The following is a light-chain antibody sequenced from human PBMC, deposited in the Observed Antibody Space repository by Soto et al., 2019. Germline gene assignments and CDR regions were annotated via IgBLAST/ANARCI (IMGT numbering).Light chain of an antibody. CDR2: GVS. J-gene: IGLJ1*01. Sequence: QSALTQPASVSGSPVQSITISCTGTSSDIGGYNFVSWYQHHPGKAPRLMIFGVSDRPSGVSDRFSGSKSGNTASLTISGLQADDEADYYCSSYISSTTPYVFGTGTKVTVL. CDR1: SSDIGGYNF. CDR3: SSYISSTTPYV. V-gene: IGLV2-14*03.